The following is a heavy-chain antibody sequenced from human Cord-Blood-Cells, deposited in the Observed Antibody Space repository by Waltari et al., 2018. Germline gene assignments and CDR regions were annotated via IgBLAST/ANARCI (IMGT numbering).Heavy chain of an antibody. Sequence: QVQLQESGPGLVKPSQTLSLTCTVSGGSISSGGYYWSWIRQHPGKGLEWIGYIYYSGSTYYNPSLKSRVTISVDTSKNQFSLKLSSLTAADTAVYYCARGLVYDSSGYYYYYGMDVWGQGTTVTVSS. D-gene: IGHD3-22*01. CDR3: ARGLVYDSSGYYYYYGMDV. CDR1: GGSISSGGYY. CDR2: IYYSGST. J-gene: IGHJ6*02. V-gene: IGHV4-31*03.